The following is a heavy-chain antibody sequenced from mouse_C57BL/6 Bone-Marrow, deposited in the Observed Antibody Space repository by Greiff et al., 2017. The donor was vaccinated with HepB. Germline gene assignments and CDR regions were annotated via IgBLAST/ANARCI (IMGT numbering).Heavy chain of an antibody. J-gene: IGHJ2*01. CDR3: AREAVVYYFDY. CDR1: GYTFTDYY. D-gene: IGHD1-1*01. Sequence: VKLQESGAELVRPGASVKLSCKASGYTFTDYYINWVKQRPGQGLEWIARIYPGSGNTYYNEKFKGKATLTAEKSSSTAYMQLSSLTSEDSAVYVCAREAVVYYFDYWGQGTTLTVSS. CDR2: IYPGSGNT. V-gene: IGHV1-76*01.